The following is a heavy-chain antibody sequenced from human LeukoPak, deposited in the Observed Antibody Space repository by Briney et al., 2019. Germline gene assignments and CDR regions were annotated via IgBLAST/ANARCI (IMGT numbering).Heavy chain of an antibody. D-gene: IGHD3-3*01. CDR3: ARESESTIFGVVNRWFDP. Sequence: SETLSLTCTASGGSISTPDHYWGWIRQPPGKGLEWMGITYHSGSTYYNPSLKSRVTISVDRSKNQFSLRLTSVTAADTAVYYCARESESTIFGVVNRWFDPWGQGTLVTVSS. CDR2: TYHSGST. J-gene: IGHJ5*02. V-gene: IGHV4-39*07. CDR1: GGSISTPDHY.